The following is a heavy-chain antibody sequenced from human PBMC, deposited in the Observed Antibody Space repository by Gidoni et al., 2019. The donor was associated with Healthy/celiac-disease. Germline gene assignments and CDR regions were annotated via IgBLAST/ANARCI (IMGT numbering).Heavy chain of an antibody. D-gene: IGHD3-3*01. J-gene: IGHJ3*02. CDR3: ARDYDFFAFDI. CDR1: GGTFSSYT. CDR2: IIPILGIA. Sequence: QVQLVQSGAEVKKPGSSVKVSCKASGGTFSSYTISWVRQAPGQGLEWMVRIIPILGIANYAQKFQGRVTITADKSTSTAYMELSSLRSEDTAVYYCARDYDFFAFDIWGQGTMVTVSS. V-gene: IGHV1-69*08.